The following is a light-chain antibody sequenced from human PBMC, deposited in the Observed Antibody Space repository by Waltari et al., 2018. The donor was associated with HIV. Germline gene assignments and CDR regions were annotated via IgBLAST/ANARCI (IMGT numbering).Light chain of an antibody. J-gene: IGLJ2*01. Sequence: QSALTQPASVSGSPGQSITISCTGTSSDVGNYNLVSWYQQHPGKAPKLRIYEVSKRPSGVSKRFSGSKSGNTASLTISGLQAEDEADYYCCTYAGSVVFGGGTKLTVL. CDR2: EVS. CDR3: CTYAGSVV. V-gene: IGLV2-23*02. CDR1: SSDVGNYNL.